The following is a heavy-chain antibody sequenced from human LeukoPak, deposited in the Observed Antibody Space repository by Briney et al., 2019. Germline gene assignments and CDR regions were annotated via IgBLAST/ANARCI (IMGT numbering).Heavy chain of an antibody. D-gene: IGHD6-19*01. CDR3: ARGSSGWYGLSFDY. Sequence: GGSLRLSCAASGFTFSSYAMHWVRQAPGKGLEWVAVISYDGSNKYYADSVKGRFTISRDNSKNTLYLQMNSLRAEDTAVYYCARGSSGWYGLSFDYWGQGTLVTVSS. CDR2: ISYDGSNK. J-gene: IGHJ4*02. V-gene: IGHV3-30-3*01. CDR1: GFTFSSYA.